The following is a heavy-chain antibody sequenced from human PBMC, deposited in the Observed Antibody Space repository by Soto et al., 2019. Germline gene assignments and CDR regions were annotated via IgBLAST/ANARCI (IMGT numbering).Heavy chain of an antibody. CDR2: IRTKASNYAT. J-gene: IGHJ6*02. CDR1: GFSISGFA. Sequence: EGQLVESGGGLAQPGGSLKLSCGVSGFSISGFALHWVRQSPGKGLEWIGRIRTKASNYATAYGASAKGRFTISRDDAQNTAYLQMNSLKIADTAVYYCTRRRYFYFGVDVWGQGTTVTVSS. CDR3: TRRRYFYFGVDV. D-gene: IGHD6-25*01. V-gene: IGHV3-73*02.